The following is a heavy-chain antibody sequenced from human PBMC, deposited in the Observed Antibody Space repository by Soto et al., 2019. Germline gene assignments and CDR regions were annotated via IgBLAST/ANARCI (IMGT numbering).Heavy chain of an antibody. V-gene: IGHV4-34*01. Sequence: SETLSLTCAVYGGSFSGYYWSWIRQPPGKGLEWIGEINHSGSTNYNPSLKSRVTISVDTSKNQFSLKLSSVTAADTAVYYCAHPRGYGVFDAVDIWGQGTMVTVSS. D-gene: IGHD4-17*01. J-gene: IGHJ3*02. CDR1: GGSFSGYY. CDR2: INHSGST. CDR3: AHPRGYGVFDAVDI.